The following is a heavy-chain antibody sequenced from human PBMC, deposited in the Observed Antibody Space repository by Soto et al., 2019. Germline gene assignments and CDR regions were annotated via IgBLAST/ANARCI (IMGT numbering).Heavy chain of an antibody. J-gene: IGHJ4*02. CDR2: IYYSGST. Sequence: SETLSLTCTVSGGSISSYYWSWIRQPPGKGLEWIGYIYYSGSTNYNPSLKSRVTISVDTSKNQFSLKLSSVTAADTAVYYCAGTYSGYDYGLEYWGQGTLVTVSS. CDR1: GGSISSYY. D-gene: IGHD5-12*01. V-gene: IGHV4-59*08. CDR3: AGTYSGYDYGLEY.